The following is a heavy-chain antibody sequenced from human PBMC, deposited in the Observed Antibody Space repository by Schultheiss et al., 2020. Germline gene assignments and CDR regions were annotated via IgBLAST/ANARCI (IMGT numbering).Heavy chain of an antibody. J-gene: IGHJ3*02. CDR1: GFTFSSYE. CDR3: ARGRGSYADDAFDI. Sequence: GGSLRLSCAASGFTFSSYEMNWVRQAPGKGLEWVSGISWNSGSIGYADSVKGRFTISRDNSKNTLYLQMNSLRAEDTAVYYCARGRGSYADDAFDIWGQGTMVTVSS. V-gene: IGHV3-23*01. CDR2: ISWNSGSI. D-gene: IGHD1-26*01.